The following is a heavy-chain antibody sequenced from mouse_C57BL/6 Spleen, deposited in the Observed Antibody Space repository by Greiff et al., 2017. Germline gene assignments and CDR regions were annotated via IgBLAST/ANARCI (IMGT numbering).Heavy chain of an antibody. CDR1: GYTFTSYT. J-gene: IGHJ3*01. V-gene: IGHV1-4*01. Sequence: QVQLKESGAELARPGASVKMSCKASGYTFTSYTMHWVKQRPGQGLEWIGYINPSSGYTKYNQKFKDKATLTADKSSSTAYMQLSSLTSEDSAVYYCVGHSWFAYWGQGTLVTVSA. CDR2: INPSSGYT. CDR3: VGHSWFAY.